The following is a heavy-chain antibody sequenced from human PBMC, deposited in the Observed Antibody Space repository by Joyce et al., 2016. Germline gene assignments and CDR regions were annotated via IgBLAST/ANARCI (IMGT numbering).Heavy chain of an antibody. D-gene: IGHD4-17*01. J-gene: IGHJ3*02. CDR2: ISSSSSTI. Sequence: EVQLVESGGGLVQPGGSLRLSCAASGFTFSSYSKNWVRQATGKGLEWVSNISSSSSTIYYADSVKGRFTISRDNAKNSLYLQMNSLRAEDTAVYYCAKADYGDKIDAFDIWGQGTMVTVSS. CDR3: AKADYGDKIDAFDI. V-gene: IGHV3-48*01. CDR1: GFTFSSYS.